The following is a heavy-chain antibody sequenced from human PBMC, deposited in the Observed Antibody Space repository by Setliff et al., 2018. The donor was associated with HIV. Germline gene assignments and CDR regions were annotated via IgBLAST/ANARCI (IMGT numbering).Heavy chain of an antibody. J-gene: IGHJ4*02. CDR3: ARTDYGGNSGGNYFDY. Sequence: ASVKVSCKASGYTFTTYDITWVRQAPGQGLELLGWSSPYNGHTNFAQKFQGRVTMTTDTATSTAYMEVRSLRSDDTAVYYCARTDYGGNSGGNYFDYWGQGSLVTVSS. CDR2: SSPYNGHT. CDR1: GYTFTTYD. D-gene: IGHD4-17*01. V-gene: IGHV1-18*01.